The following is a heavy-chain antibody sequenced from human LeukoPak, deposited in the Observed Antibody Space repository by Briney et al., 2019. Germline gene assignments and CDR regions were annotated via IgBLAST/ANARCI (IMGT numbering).Heavy chain of an antibody. CDR2: IHYGGSS. J-gene: IGHJ2*01. Sequence: PSETLSLTCAVSGGSISTYYWSWIRQPPGKGLEWIGYIHYGGSSNYNPSLKSRVTISLDTSKNQFSLKLSSVTAADTAVYYCARVSSSWYQDWYFDLWGRGTLVTVSS. CDR1: GGSISTYY. V-gene: IGHV4-59*12. CDR3: ARVSSSWYQDWYFDL. D-gene: IGHD6-13*01.